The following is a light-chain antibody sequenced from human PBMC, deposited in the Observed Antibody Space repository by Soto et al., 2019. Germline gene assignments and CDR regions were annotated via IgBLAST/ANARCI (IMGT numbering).Light chain of an antibody. V-gene: IGLV7-46*01. J-gene: IGLJ3*02. CDR1: TGAVTSGHY. CDR2: DTS. CDR3: LLSYGGVQRV. Sequence: QAVVTQEPSLTVSPGGTVTLTCGSSTGAVTSGHYPYWFQQKPGQAPRTLIYDTSNKHSWTPARFSGSLLGGKAALTLSGAQPEDEYEYYCLLSYGGVQRVFGGGTKLTV.